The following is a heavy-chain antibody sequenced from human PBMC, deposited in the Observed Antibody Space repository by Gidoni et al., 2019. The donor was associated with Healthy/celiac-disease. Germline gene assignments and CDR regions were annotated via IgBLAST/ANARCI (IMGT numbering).Heavy chain of an antibody. CDR3: TTDHDYVWGSYRYPGD. J-gene: IGHJ4*02. V-gene: IGHV3-15*01. D-gene: IGHD3-16*02. CDR2: IKSKTDGWTT. Sequence: EVQLVESGGGLVKPGGSLRLSCAASGFTFSNAWMSWVRQAPGKGLEWVGRIKSKTDGWTTDYAAPVKGRFTISRDDSKNTLYLQMNSLKTEDTAVYYCTTDHDYVWGSYRYPGDWGQGTLVTVSS. CDR1: GFTFSNAW.